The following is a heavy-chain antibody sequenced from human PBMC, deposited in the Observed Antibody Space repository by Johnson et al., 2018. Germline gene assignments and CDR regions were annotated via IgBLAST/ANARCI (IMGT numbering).Heavy chain of an antibody. CDR3: AKWGGYYYYMDV. J-gene: IGHJ6*03. D-gene: IGHD3-16*01. CDR2: ISYDGITK. V-gene: IGHV3-30*18. CDR1: GFTFSTYG. Sequence: VQLVESGGGVVQPGRSLRLSCAASGFTFSTYGMHWVRQAPGKGLEWVAVISYDGITKYYADSVKGRFTISRANSKNTLYLQMNSLRAEDPAVYYCAKWGGYYYYMDVWGKGTTVTVSS.